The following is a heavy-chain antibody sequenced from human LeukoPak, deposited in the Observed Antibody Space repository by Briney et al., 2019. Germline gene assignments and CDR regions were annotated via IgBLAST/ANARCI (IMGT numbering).Heavy chain of an antibody. V-gene: IGHV4-31*03. CDR3: ARDLDYYYYMDV. Sequence: SETLSLTCTVSGGSISSGGYYWSWIRQHPGKGLEWIGYIYYSGGTYYNPSLKSRVTISVDTSKNQFSLKLSSVTAADTAVYYCARDLDYYYYMDVWGKGTTVTVSS. CDR2: IYYSGGT. CDR1: GGSISSGGYY. J-gene: IGHJ6*03.